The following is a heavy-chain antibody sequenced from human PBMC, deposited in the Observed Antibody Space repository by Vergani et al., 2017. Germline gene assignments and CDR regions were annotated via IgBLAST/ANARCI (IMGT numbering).Heavy chain of an antibody. D-gene: IGHD2-15*01. CDR3: ARGCSGGSCYEAPDY. V-gene: IGHV5-51*01. CDR1: GYSFTSYW. CDR2: IYPGDSDT. J-gene: IGHJ4*02. Sequence: EVQLVQSGAEVKKPGESLKISCKGSGYSFTSYWIGWVRQMPGKGLEWMGIIYPGDSDTRYSPSFQGQGTISAAKSISAAYLQWSSLKASDTAMYYCARGCSGGSCYEAPDYWGQGTLVTVSS.